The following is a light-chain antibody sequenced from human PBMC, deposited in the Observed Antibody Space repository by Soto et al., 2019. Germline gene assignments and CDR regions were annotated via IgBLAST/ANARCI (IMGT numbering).Light chain of an antibody. CDR2: AAS. CDR1: QGIATY. J-gene: IGKJ2*01. V-gene: IGKV1-27*01. CDR3: QQSSNSPHT. Sequence: DIQMTQSPSSLSASVGDRVTITCRASQGIATYLAWYRQKPGKPPKLLIYAASTLQPGVPSRFSGSGSGTDFTLNINSLQPEDIATYYCQQSSNSPHTFGQGTKLEIK.